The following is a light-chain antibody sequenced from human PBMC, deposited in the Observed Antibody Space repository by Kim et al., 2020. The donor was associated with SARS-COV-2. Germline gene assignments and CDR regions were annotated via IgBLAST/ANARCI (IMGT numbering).Light chain of an antibody. CDR3: QVWDSSSDGV. CDR1: NIGRNS. CDR2: YGS. V-gene: IGLV3-21*04. Sequence: VGQGSTASIPCGRNNIGRNSLLRYQQAPGRAPVLVIYYGSDRPSGIRERFSGSNSGYTAILTISRVEAGYEADYYFQVWDSSSDGVFGGGTKLTVL. J-gene: IGLJ3*02.